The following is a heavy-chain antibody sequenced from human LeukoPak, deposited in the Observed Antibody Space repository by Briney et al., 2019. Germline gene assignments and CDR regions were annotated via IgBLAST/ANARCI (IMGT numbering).Heavy chain of an antibody. CDR2: ISYDGSNK. CDR1: GFIFSSYA. CDR3: AKEAAGAFEY. J-gene: IGHJ4*02. V-gene: IGHV3-30-3*01. D-gene: IGHD6-13*01. Sequence: GGSLRLSYAASGFIFSSYAMHWVRQAPGKGLEWVAVISYDGSNKYYADSVKGRFTISRDNSKNTLYLQMNSLRAEDTAVYYCAKEAAGAFEYWGQGTLVTVSS.